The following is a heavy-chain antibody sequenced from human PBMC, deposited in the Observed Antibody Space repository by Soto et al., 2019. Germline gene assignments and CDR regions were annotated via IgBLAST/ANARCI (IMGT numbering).Heavy chain of an antibody. CDR2: IKQDGSEK. CDR3: ARDSLTMVRGVVYYYYYMDV. J-gene: IGHJ6*03. CDR1: GFTFSSYW. Sequence: PGGSLRLSCAASGFTFSSYWMSWVRQAPGKGLEWVANIKQDGSEKYYVDSVKGRFTISRDNAKNSLYLQMNSLRAEDTAVYYCARDSLTMVRGVVYYYYYMDVWGKGTTVTVSS. V-gene: IGHV3-7*01. D-gene: IGHD3-10*01.